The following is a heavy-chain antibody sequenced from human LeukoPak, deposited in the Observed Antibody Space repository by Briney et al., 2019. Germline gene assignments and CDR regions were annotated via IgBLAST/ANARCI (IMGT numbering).Heavy chain of an antibody. D-gene: IGHD3-3*01. J-gene: IGHJ4*02. CDR1: GFTFSSYA. Sequence: GGSLRLSCAASGFTFSSYAMHWVRQAPGKGLEWVAVISYDGSNKYYADSVKGRFTISRDNAKNSLYLQMSSLRAEDTAVYYCATLGSGYPTSDYWGQGTLVTVSS. CDR2: ISYDGSNK. CDR3: ATLGSGYPTSDY. V-gene: IGHV3-30-3*01.